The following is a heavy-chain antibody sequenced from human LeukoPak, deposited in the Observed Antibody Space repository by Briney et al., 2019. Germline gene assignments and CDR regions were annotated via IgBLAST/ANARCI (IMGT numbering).Heavy chain of an antibody. Sequence: SETLSLTCAVSGYSISSGSYYWSWIRQPAGKGLEWIGRIYTSGSTNYNPSLKSRVTISVDTSKNQFSLKLSSVTAADTAVYYCARDHCSSTSCYYYYYYMDVWGKGTTVTVSS. CDR2: IYTSGST. CDR1: GYSISSGSYY. D-gene: IGHD2-2*01. CDR3: ARDHCSSTSCYYYYYYMDV. J-gene: IGHJ6*03. V-gene: IGHV4-61*02.